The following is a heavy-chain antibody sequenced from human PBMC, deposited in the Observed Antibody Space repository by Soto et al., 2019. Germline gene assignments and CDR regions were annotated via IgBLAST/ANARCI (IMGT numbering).Heavy chain of an antibody. CDR3: AHYYDSSGSEY. V-gene: IGHV4-34*01. CDR1: GGSFSGYY. Sequence: SETLSLTCAVYGGSFSGYYWSWIRQPPGKGLEWIGEINHSGSTNYNPSLKSRVTISVDTSKSQFSLKLSSVTAADTAVYYCAHYYDSSGSEYWGQGNMVSVSA. D-gene: IGHD3-22*01. CDR2: INHSGST. J-gene: IGHJ4*02.